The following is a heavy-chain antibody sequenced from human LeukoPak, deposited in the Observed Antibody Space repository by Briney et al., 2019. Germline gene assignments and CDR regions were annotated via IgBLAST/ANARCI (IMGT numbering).Heavy chain of an antibody. Sequence: ASVKVSCKASGYTFTSYYMHWVRQAPGQGLEWMGVINPSGGSTSYAQKFRGRVTMSRDTSTSTFYMDLSSLRFEDTAVYYCARGDYCSGGSRCDAFDIWGQGTMVTVSS. J-gene: IGHJ3*02. D-gene: IGHD2-15*01. CDR1: GYTFTSYY. CDR3: ARGDYCSGGSRCDAFDI. CDR2: INPSGGST. V-gene: IGHV1-46*01.